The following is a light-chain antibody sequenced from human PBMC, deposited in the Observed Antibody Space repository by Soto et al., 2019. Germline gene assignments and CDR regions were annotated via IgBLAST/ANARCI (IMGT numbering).Light chain of an antibody. J-gene: IGKJ4*01. CDR3: QQSYSSPPLT. V-gene: IGKV1-39*01. CDR1: QSISTY. CDR2: AAS. Sequence: DIQMTQSPSSLSASVGDRVTITCRASQSISTYLNWYQPKPGNAPRLLIYAASSLQSGVPSRFSGSGSGTDFTLTISSLQPEDFATYYCQQSYSSPPLTFGGGTKVEIK.